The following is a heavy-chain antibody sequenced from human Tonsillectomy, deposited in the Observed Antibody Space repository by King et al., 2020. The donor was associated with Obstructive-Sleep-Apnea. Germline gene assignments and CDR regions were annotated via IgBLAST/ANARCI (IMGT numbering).Heavy chain of an antibody. CDR3: ANGEYYYDSSGYSYYFYY. V-gene: IGHV3-30*18. D-gene: IGHD3-22*01. CDR1: GFTFSSYG. J-gene: IGHJ4*02. CDR2: ISYDGSNK. Sequence: VQLVESGGGVVQPGRSLRLSCAASGFTFSSYGMHWVRQAPGKGLEWVAVISYDGSNKYYADSVKGRFTISRDNSKNTLYLQMNSLRAADTAMYYCANGEYYYDSSGYSYYFYYWGQGTLVTVSS.